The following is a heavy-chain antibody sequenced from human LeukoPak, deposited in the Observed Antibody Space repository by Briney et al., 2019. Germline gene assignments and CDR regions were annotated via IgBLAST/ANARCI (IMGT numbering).Heavy chain of an antibody. V-gene: IGHV4-4*07. CDR2: IYTSGST. D-gene: IGHD3-10*01. Sequence: SETLSLTRTVSGGSTSSYSWGWIRHPAGKGLEWIGRIYTSGSTNYNPSPKRGVTISLDTSKHQFSLKLSSVTAADTAVYYCARTYYYGSGSYYSGLNWFDPWGQGTLVTVSS. CDR1: GGSTSSYS. CDR3: ARTYYYGSGSYYSGLNWFDP. J-gene: IGHJ5*02.